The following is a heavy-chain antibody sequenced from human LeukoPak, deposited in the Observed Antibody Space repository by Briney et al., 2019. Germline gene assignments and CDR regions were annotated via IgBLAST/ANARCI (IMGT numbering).Heavy chain of an antibody. J-gene: IGHJ4*02. Sequence: GGSLRLSCAASGFTFSSYWMSWVRQAPGKGLEWVANIKQDGSEKYYVDSVKGRFTISRDNAKNSLYLQMNSLRAEDTAIYYCANCRDGYNLLDYWGQGTLVTVSS. D-gene: IGHD5-24*01. CDR3: ANCRDGYNLLDY. CDR2: IKQDGSEK. CDR1: GFTFSSYW. V-gene: IGHV3-7*03.